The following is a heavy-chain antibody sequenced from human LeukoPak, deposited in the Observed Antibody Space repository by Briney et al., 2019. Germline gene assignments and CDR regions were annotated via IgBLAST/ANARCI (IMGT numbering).Heavy chain of an antibody. D-gene: IGHD3-22*01. CDR3: ARGPDDRSGLDAFET. Sequence: ETLSLTCTVSGGSISSSSYYWGWIRQPPGKGLEWVSVMHSDGRTFYADSVKGRFTISRDKSKNMFYLQMDSLRAEDTAVYYCARGPDDRSGLDAFETWGQGTKVTVS. CDR1: GGSISSSSYY. CDR2: MHSDGRT. V-gene: IGHV3-53*01. J-gene: IGHJ3*02.